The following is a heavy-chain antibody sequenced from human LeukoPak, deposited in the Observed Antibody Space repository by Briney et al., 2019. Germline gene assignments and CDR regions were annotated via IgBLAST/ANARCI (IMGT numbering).Heavy chain of an antibody. D-gene: IGHD2-2*01. V-gene: IGHV3-23*01. CDR1: GFTFSTYA. CDR2: ISGSDDST. CDR3: AKAKYTSCPIPSFDY. J-gene: IGHJ4*02. Sequence: GGSLRLSCAASGFTFSTYAMSWVRQAPGKGLEWVSAISGSDDSTFYADSVKGRFTISRDNSKNTLYLQMNSLRAEDTAVYYCAKAKYTSCPIPSFDYWGQGTLVTVSS.